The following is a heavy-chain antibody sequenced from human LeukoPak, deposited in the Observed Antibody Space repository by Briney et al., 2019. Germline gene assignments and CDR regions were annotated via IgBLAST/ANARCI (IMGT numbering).Heavy chain of an antibody. CDR1: GFIFSSYG. J-gene: IGHJ4*02. D-gene: IGHD3-9*01. V-gene: IGHV3-30*18. CDR3: AKEGYYDILTGTTTYYFDY. CDR2: ISYDASNK. Sequence: GGSLRLSCAASGFIFSSYGMHWVRQAPGKGLEWVAIISYDASNKYYADSVKGRFTISRDNSKNTLYLQMNSLRADDTAVYYCAKEGYYDILTGTTTYYFDYWGQGTLVTVSS.